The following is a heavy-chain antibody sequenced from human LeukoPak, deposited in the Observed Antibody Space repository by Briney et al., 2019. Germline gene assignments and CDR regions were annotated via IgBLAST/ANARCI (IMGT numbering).Heavy chain of an antibody. Sequence: PGGSQRLSCAASGFTFSSYWMSWVRQAPGKGLEWVGRIKSKTDGGTTDYAAPVKGRFTISRDDSKNTLYLQMNSLKTEDTAVYYCTTDPENRTPNGFDPWGQGTLVTVSS. J-gene: IGHJ5*02. CDR2: IKSKTDGGTT. V-gene: IGHV3-15*01. CDR1: GFTFSSYW. D-gene: IGHD1-1*01. CDR3: TTDPENRTPNGFDP.